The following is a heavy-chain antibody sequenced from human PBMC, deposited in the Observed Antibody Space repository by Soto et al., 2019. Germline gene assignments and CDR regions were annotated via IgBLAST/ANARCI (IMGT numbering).Heavy chain of an antibody. D-gene: IGHD6-6*01. V-gene: IGHV1-2*02. CDR1: GYTFTGYS. CDR2: INPNSGGT. Sequence: GASVKVSCKASGYTFTGYSMHWVRQAPGQGLERMGWINPNSGGTNYAQKFQGRVTMTRDTSISTAYMELSRLRSDDTAVYYCARDLVAARPNYYYYGMDVWGQGTTVTVSS. CDR3: ARDLVAARPNYYYYGMDV. J-gene: IGHJ6*02.